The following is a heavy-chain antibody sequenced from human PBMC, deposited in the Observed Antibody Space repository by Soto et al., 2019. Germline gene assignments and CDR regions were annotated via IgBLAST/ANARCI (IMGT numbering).Heavy chain of an antibody. CDR3: ARTRMGDFWSGYYTPYYYGMDV. J-gene: IGHJ6*02. V-gene: IGHV1-18*04. D-gene: IGHD3-3*01. Sequence: SVKGSCQASGYTCTSYGISWGRQAPVQGLEWMGWISAYNGNTNYAQKLQGRVTMTTDTSTSTAYMELRSLRSYETAVYYCARTRMGDFWSGYYTPYYYGMDVWGQGTTVTVSS. CDR1: GYTCTSYG. CDR2: ISAYNGNT.